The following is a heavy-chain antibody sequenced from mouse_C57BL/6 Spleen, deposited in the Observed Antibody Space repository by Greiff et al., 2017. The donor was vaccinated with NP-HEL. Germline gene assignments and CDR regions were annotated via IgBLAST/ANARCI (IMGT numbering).Heavy chain of an antibody. Sequence: VQLQQSGPELVKPGASVKISCKASGYAFSSSWMNWVKQRPGKGLEWIGRIYPGDGDTNYNGKFKGKATLTADKSSSTAYMQLSSLTSEDSAVYVCSRSTMVTGWYFDVWGTGTTVTVSS. J-gene: IGHJ1*03. CDR3: SRSTMVTGWYFDV. D-gene: IGHD2-2*01. CDR1: GYAFSSSW. V-gene: IGHV1-82*01. CDR2: IYPGDGDT.